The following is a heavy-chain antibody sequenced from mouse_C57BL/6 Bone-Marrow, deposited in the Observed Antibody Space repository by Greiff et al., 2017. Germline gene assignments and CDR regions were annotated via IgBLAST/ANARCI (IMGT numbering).Heavy chain of an antibody. CDR2: ISYDGSN. CDR1: GYSITSGYY. J-gene: IGHJ4*01. Sequence: EVHLVESGPGLVKPSQSLSLTCSVTGYSITSGYYWNWIRQFPGNKLEWMGYISYDGSNNYNPSLKNRISITRDTSKNQFFLKLNSVTTEDTATYYCAREAGSYYYAMDYWGQGTSVTVSS. CDR3: AREAGSYYYAMDY. V-gene: IGHV3-6*01. D-gene: IGHD3-3*01.